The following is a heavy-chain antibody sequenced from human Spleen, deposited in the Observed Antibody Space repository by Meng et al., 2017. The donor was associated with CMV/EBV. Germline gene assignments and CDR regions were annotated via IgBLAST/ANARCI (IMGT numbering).Heavy chain of an antibody. V-gene: IGHV4-59*01. D-gene: IGHD1-7*01. Sequence: SETLSLTCTVSGGSISSYYWSWIRQPPGKGLEWIGYIYYSGSTNYNPSLKSRVTISVDTSKNQFSLKLSSVTAADTAVYYCARDRTTYFDYWGQGTLVTVSS. CDR2: IYYSGST. CDR1: GGSISSYY. J-gene: IGHJ4*02. CDR3: ARDRTTYFDY.